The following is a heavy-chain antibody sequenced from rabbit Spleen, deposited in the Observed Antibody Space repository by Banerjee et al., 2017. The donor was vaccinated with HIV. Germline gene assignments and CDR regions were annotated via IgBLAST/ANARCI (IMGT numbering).Heavy chain of an antibody. Sequence: QEQLVESGGGLVKPEGSLKLSCKASGFSFSDRCVMCWVRQAPGKGLEWIASINAATGSAVYATWAKGRFTISRTSSTTVTLQMTSLTAADTATYFCARDLIGIIGWNFYLWGPGTLVTVS. V-gene: IGHV1S45*01. CDR2: INAATGSA. CDR1: GFSFSDRCV. D-gene: IGHD1-1*01. CDR3: ARDLIGIIGWNFYL. J-gene: IGHJ4*01.